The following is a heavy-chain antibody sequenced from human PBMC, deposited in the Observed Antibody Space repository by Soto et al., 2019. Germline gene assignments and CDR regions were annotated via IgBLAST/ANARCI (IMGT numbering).Heavy chain of an antibody. D-gene: IGHD4-17*01. Sequence: PGGSLRLSCAASGFTFSSYGMHWVRQAPCKGLEWVAVIWYDGSNKYYADSVKGRFTISRDNSKNTLYLQMNSLRAEDTAVYYCARSGDYGYYYYYMDVWGKGTTVTVSS. J-gene: IGHJ6*03. CDR3: ARSGDYGYYYYYMDV. CDR1: GFTFSSYG. V-gene: IGHV3-33*01. CDR2: IWYDGSNK.